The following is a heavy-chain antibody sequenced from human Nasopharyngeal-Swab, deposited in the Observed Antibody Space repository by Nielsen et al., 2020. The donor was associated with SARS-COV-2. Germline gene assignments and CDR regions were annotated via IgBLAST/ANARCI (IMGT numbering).Heavy chain of an antibody. Sequence: GESLKISCAASGFTFSSYAMSWVRQAPGKGLEWVSAISGSGGSTYYADSVKGRFTISRDNSKNTLYLQMNSLRAEDTAVYYCAKVPLYYYDSSGPRDYWGQGTLATVSS. J-gene: IGHJ4*02. D-gene: IGHD3-22*01. CDR1: GFTFSSYA. CDR3: AKVPLYYYDSSGPRDY. CDR2: ISGSGGST. V-gene: IGHV3-23*01.